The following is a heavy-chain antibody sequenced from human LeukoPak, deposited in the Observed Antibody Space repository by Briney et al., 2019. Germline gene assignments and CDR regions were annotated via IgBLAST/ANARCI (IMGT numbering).Heavy chain of an antibody. V-gene: IGHV4-4*09. J-gene: IGHJ6*03. Sequence: SETLSLTCTVSGGSISSYYWGWIRQPPGKGLEWIGYIYTSGSTNYNPSLKSRVTISVDTSKNQFSLKLSSVTAADTAVYYCARRRYSSSSIYYYYYMDVWGKGTTVTVSS. CDR1: GGSISSYY. D-gene: IGHD6-6*01. CDR2: IYTSGST. CDR3: ARRRYSSSSIYYYYYMDV.